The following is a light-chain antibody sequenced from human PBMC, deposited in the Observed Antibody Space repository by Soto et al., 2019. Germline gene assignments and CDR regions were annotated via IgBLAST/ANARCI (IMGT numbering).Light chain of an antibody. CDR3: QSYDSGLVGLV. Sequence: QSVLTQPPSASGTPGQRVTISCSGSSSDVGSNYVNWYQLVPGTAPKLLIYRTNQRPSGVPDRFSGSKSGTSASLTISGLRSEDEADYFCQSYDSGLVGLVFGTGTKVTVL. CDR2: RTN. CDR1: SSDVGSNY. J-gene: IGLJ1*01. V-gene: IGLV1-47*01.